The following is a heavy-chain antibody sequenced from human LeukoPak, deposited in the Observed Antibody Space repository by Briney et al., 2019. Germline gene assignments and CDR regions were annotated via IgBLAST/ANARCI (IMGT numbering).Heavy chain of an antibody. CDR2: INPNSGGT. Sequence: ASVKVSCKASGYTFTGYYMHWVRQAPGQGLGWMGWINPNSGGTNYAQKFQGRVTMTRDTSISAAYMELSRLRSDDTAVYYCAKVPAFGGWYVDFDYWGQGTLVTVSS. V-gene: IGHV1-2*02. CDR1: GYTFTGYY. CDR3: AKVPAFGGWYVDFDY. J-gene: IGHJ4*02. D-gene: IGHD6-19*01.